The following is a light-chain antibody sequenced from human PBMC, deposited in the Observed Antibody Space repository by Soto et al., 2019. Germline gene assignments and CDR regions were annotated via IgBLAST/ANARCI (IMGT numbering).Light chain of an antibody. Sequence: EIVMTQSPATLSVSPGEGATLSCRTSKSVSSNLAWYQQKPGQAPRLLIYGASTRATGIPARFSGSGSGTEFTLTISILQSEDFAVYYCQQYNNWPPTFGQGTKLEIK. CDR1: KSVSSN. CDR3: QQYNNWPPT. J-gene: IGKJ2*01. CDR2: GAS. V-gene: IGKV3-15*01.